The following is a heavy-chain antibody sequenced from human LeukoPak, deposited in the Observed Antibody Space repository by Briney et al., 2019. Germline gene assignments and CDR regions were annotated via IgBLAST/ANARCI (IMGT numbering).Heavy chain of an antibody. Sequence: GGSLRLSCAASGFTFSSYAMHWVRQAPGKGLEWVAVISYDGSNKYYADSVKGRFTISRDNSKNTLYLQMNSLRAEDTAVYYCARDGGPLSLDYWGQGTLVTVSS. D-gene: IGHD2-2*01. CDR1: GFTFSSYA. CDR2: ISYDGSNK. V-gene: IGHV3-30*04. CDR3: ARDGGPLSLDY. J-gene: IGHJ4*02.